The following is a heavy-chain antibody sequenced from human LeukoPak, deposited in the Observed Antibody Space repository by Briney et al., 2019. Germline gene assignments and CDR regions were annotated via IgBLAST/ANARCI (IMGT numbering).Heavy chain of an antibody. D-gene: IGHD1-26*01. CDR3: ARGSYSVDY. CDR1: GGSISSYY. V-gene: IGHV4-59*01. CDR2: IYYSGST. Sequence: SETLSLTCTVSGGSISSYYWSWIRQPPGKGLEWIGYIYYSGSTNYNPSLKSRVTISVDRSKNQLSLKLSSVTAAATAAYYCARGSYSVDYWGQGTLVTVSS. J-gene: IGHJ4*02.